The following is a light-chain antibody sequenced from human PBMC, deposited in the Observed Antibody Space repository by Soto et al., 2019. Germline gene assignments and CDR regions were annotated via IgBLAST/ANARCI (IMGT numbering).Light chain of an antibody. CDR2: GAS. CDR3: QQYGSSPLT. V-gene: IGKV3-20*01. CDR1: QSVSSNY. Sequence: DIELTQSPGTLSLSPGEGATLSCRASQSVSSNYLSWFQQKPGQAPRLLIYGASNRAAGIPDRFSGSGSGTDFTLTISRLETEDFAVYYCQQYGSSPLTFGPGTKVDTK. J-gene: IGKJ3*01.